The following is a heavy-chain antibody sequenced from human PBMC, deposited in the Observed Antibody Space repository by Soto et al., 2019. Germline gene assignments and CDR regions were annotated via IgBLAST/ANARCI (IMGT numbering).Heavy chain of an antibody. D-gene: IGHD6-13*01. V-gene: IGHV5-10-1*01. CDR2: IDPSDSYT. Sequence: PGESLKISCKGSGYSFTIYWISWVRQMPGKGLEWMGRIDPSDSYTNYSPSFQGHVTISADKSISTAYLQWSSLKASDTAMYYCAXGYSSSSGVDYYYGMDVWGQGTTVTVSS. J-gene: IGHJ6*02. CDR3: AXGYSSSSGVDYYYGMDV. CDR1: GYSFTIYW.